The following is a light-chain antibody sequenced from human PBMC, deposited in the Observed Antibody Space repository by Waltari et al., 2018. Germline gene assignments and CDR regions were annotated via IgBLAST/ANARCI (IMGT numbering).Light chain of an antibody. V-gene: IGLV3-21*02. CDR1: HIGTKT. J-gene: IGLJ2*01. CDR3: QVWDTGSDHPVI. Sequence: VLTQPPSVSVAPGQTARLTCGEDHIGTKTMHGYQQRPGQAPVLVVYDNSDRPSGIPERFSGSNAGNTATLTISRVEAGDEADFYWQVWDTGSDHPVIFGGGTKLTVL. CDR2: DNS.